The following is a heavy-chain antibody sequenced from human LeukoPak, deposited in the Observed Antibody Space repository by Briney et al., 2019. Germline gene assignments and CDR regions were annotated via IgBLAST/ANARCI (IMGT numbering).Heavy chain of an antibody. CDR3: ARDRLLWFGEPLDY. CDR1: GYTFTTYF. Sequence: ASVKVSCKASGYTFTTYFMNWVRQAPGQGLEWMGWISAYNGNTNYAQKLQGRVTMTTDTSTSTAYMELRSLRSDDTAVYYCARDRLLWFGEPLDYWGQGTLVTVSS. D-gene: IGHD3-10*01. V-gene: IGHV1-18*04. J-gene: IGHJ4*02. CDR2: ISAYNGNT.